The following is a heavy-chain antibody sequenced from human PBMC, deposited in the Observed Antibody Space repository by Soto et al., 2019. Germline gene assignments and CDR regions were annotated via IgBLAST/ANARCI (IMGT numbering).Heavy chain of an antibody. CDR2: INGGGSST. D-gene: IGHD6-13*01. Sequence: QPGGSLRLSCAASGFTFRNDAMSCVRQAPGKGLEWVSAINGGGSSTWHADSVKGRFTISRDNSGNTMYLQMNGLRAEDTATYYCAKGSAGSRPYYFDSWGLGAQVTVSS. V-gene: IGHV3-23*01. CDR3: AKGSAGSRPYYFDS. J-gene: IGHJ4*02. CDR1: GFTFRNDA.